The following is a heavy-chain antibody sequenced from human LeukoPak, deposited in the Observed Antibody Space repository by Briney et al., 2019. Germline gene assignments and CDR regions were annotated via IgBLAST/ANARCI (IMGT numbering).Heavy chain of an antibody. Sequence: GGPLRLSCAASGFTFSSYWMSWVRQAPGKGLEWVANIKQDGSEKYYVDSVKGRFTISRDNAKNSLYLQMNSLRAEDTAVYYCARGGGYCSSTSCCTPAFDIWGQGTVVTVSS. J-gene: IGHJ3*02. CDR3: ARGGGYCSSTSCCTPAFDI. CDR1: GFTFSSYW. V-gene: IGHV3-7*01. D-gene: IGHD2-2*02. CDR2: IKQDGSEK.